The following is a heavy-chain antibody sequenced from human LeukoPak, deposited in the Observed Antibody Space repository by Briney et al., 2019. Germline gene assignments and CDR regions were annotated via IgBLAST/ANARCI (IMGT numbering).Heavy chain of an antibody. CDR1: GYTFTSYD. V-gene: IGHV1-8*01. CDR2: MNPNSGNT. J-gene: IGHJ5*02. CDR3: ARRTPSQTLRFLEWGSRRWFDP. D-gene: IGHD3-3*01. Sequence: GASVKVSCKASGYTFTSYDINWVRQATGQGLEWMGWMNPNSGNTGYAQKFQGRVTMTRNTSISTAYMELSSLRSEDTAVYYCARRTPSQTLRFLEWGSRRWFDPWGHGTLVTVSS.